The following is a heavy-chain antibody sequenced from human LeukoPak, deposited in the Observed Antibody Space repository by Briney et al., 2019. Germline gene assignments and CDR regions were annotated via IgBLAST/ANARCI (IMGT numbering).Heavy chain of an antibody. CDR2: ISGSGGST. D-gene: IGHD3-3*01. V-gene: IGHV3-23*01. J-gene: IGHJ3*02. Sequence: GGTLRLSCAASGFTFSSYGMSWVRQAPGKGLEWVSAISGSGGSTYYADSVKGRFTISRDNSKNTLYLQMNSLRAEDTAVYYCARDLEWLYPGGAFDIWGQGTMVTVSS. CDR1: GFTFSSYG. CDR3: ARDLEWLYPGGAFDI.